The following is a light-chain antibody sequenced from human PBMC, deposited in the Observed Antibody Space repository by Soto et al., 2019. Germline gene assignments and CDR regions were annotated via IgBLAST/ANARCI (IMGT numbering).Light chain of an antibody. CDR3: QQSYSSPYT. J-gene: IGKJ2*01. CDR2: TAS. Sequence: DIQMTQSPSSLSASVGDRVTITRWASQTISSYLNWYQQRPGKAPKLLIYTASKLQSGVPSRFSGSESGTDFTLTISSLQPEDSATYYCQQSYSSPYTFRQGTKLEIE. CDR1: QTISSY. V-gene: IGKV1-39*01.